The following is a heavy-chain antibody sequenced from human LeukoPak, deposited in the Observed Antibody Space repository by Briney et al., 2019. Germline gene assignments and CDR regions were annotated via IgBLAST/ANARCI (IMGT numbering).Heavy chain of an antibody. CDR2: IYHSGST. V-gene: IGHV4-38-2*02. CDR1: GYSISSGHY. CDR3: ARAGFSSGWYGYYYYYMDV. J-gene: IGHJ6*03. D-gene: IGHD6-19*01. Sequence: SETLSLTCTVSGYSISSGHYWGWIRRPPGKGLEWIGSIYHSGSTYYNPSLKSRVTISVDTSTNQFSLKLSSVTAADTAVYYCARAGFSSGWYGYYYYYMDVWGKGTTVTVSS.